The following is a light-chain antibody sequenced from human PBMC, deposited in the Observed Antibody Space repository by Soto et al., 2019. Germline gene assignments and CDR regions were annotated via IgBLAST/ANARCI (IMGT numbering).Light chain of an antibody. J-gene: IGKJ3*01. CDR3: QQRSNWPPLT. CDR2: DAS. Sequence: EIVLTQYPATLSLSPGERATLSCRASQRVSSYLAWYQQKPGQGPRLLIYDASNRATGIPARFSGRGSGTNFTLTISSLEPEDFAVYYCQQRSNWPPLTFGPGTKVDIK. CDR1: QRVSSY. V-gene: IGKV3-11*01.